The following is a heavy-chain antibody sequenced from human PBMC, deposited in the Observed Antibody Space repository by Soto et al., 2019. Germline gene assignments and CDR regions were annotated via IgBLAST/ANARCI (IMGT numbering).Heavy chain of an antibody. Sequence: ASVKVSCKASGYTFTSYYMHWVRQAPGQGLEWMGIINPSGGSTSYAQKFQGRVTMTRDTSTSTVYMELSSLRSEDTAVYYCARGIVGATWVDYYYYGMDVWGQGTTVTVSS. D-gene: IGHD1-26*01. V-gene: IGHV1-46*01. CDR3: ARGIVGATWVDYYYYGMDV. CDR1: GYTFTSYY. J-gene: IGHJ6*02. CDR2: INPSGGST.